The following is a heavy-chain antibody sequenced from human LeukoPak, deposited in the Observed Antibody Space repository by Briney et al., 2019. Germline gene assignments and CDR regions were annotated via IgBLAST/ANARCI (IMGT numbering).Heavy chain of an antibody. CDR1: GFSFPNYA. Sequence: GGSLRLSCAASGFSFPNYAMAWVRQAPGKGLEWVSTINPARNTYYADSVKGRFTISRDNSKNTLYLQMNSLRAEDTAIYYCARDRGSGIAGATNYWGQGTLVTVSS. CDR2: INPARNT. D-gene: IGHD1-26*01. J-gene: IGHJ4*02. CDR3: ARDRGSGIAGATNY. V-gene: IGHV3-23*01.